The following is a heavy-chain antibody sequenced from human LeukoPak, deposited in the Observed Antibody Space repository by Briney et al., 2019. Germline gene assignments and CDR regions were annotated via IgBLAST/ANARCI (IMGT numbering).Heavy chain of an antibody. CDR1: GFTFSSYA. Sequence: GGSLRLSCAASGFTFSSYAMSWVRQAPGKGLEWVSAISGSGGSTYYADSVKGRFTISRDNSKNTLYLQMNSLRAEDTAVYYCASTSTRFGELLAHFDYWGQGTLVTVSS. V-gene: IGHV3-23*01. D-gene: IGHD3-10*01. CDR2: ISGSGGST. CDR3: ASTSTRFGELLAHFDY. J-gene: IGHJ4*02.